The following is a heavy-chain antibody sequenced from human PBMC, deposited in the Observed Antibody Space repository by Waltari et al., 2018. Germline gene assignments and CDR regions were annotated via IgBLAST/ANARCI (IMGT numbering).Heavy chain of an antibody. CDR2: SKHSGRT. J-gene: IGHJ3*02. V-gene: IGHV4-34*01. Sequence: GLEGIGESKHSGRTSLNPSLKSRVTIAVDTSKNQFSLKLSSVTAADTAVDYCARRPPYCSSTSCYSAFDIWCQGTMVTVSS. CDR3: ARRPPYCSSTSCYSAFDI. D-gene: IGHD2-2*01.